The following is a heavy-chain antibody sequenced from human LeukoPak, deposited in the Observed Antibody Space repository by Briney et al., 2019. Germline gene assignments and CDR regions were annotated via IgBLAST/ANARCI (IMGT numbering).Heavy chain of an antibody. CDR3: AKERSGGWPFDY. V-gene: IGHV3-11*05. J-gene: IGHJ4*01. Sequence: GGSLRLSCAASGFTFSDYYMSWIRQAPGKGLEWVSYISSSSSYTNYADSVKGRFTISRDRSKNTLYLQMNSLRAEDTAIYYCAKERSGGWPFDYWGHGTLVTVSS. D-gene: IGHD6-19*01. CDR2: ISSSSSYT. CDR1: GFTFSDYY.